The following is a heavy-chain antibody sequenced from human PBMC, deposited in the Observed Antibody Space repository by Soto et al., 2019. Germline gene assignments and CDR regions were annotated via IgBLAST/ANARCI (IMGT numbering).Heavy chain of an antibody. V-gene: IGHV1-69*04. CDR2: IIPILGIA. J-gene: IGHJ3*02. CDR3: ARDPHDIVVVEPADAFDI. CDR1: GGTFSSYT. D-gene: IGHD2-2*01. Sequence: SVKVSCKASGGTFSSYTISWVRQAPGQGLEWMGRIIPILGIANYAQKFQGRVTITADKSTSTAYMELSSLRSEDTAVYYCARDPHDIVVVEPADAFDIWGQGTMVTVSS.